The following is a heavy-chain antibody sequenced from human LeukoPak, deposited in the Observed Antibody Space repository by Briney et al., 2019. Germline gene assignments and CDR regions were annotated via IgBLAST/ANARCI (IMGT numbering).Heavy chain of an antibody. CDR2: ISGSGGST. J-gene: IGHJ4*02. CDR1: GFTFSSYA. CDR3: AKAHYDSSGYYYAFDY. Sequence: GGSLRLSCAASGFTFSSYAMSWVRQAPGKGLEWVSAISGSGGSTHYADSVKGRFTISRDNSKNTLYLQMNSLRAEDTAVYYCAKAHYDSSGYYYAFDYWGQGTLVTVSS. V-gene: IGHV3-23*01. D-gene: IGHD3-22*01.